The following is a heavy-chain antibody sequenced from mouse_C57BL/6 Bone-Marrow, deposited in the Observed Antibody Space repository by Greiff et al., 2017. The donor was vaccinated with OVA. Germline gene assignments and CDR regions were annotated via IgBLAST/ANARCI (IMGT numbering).Heavy chain of an antibody. J-gene: IGHJ2*01. CDR3: ARCYSNPYYFDY. D-gene: IGHD2-5*01. Sequence: VQLQQSGPELVKPGASVKISCKASGYTFTDYYMNWVKQSPGKSLEWIGDINPNNGGTSYNQKFKGKATLTVDKSSSTAYMQLRSLTSEDSAVYYFARCYSNPYYFDYCCGGTTLIVAS. CDR1: GYTFTDYY. CDR2: INPNNGGT. V-gene: IGHV1-26*01.